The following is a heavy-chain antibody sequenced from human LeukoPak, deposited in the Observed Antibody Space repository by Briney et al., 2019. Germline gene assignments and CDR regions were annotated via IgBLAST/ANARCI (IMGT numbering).Heavy chain of an antibody. CDR2: ISAYNGNT. J-gene: IGHJ4*02. D-gene: IGHD4-17*01. CDR1: GCPXDNFG. Sequence: ASVKVSCKASGCPXDNFGLTGVRQAPGQGLEWMGWISAYNGNTHYAQKFRDRLTMTTDTSTRTAYLELRSLKSDDTAVYYCARDRLGGDLTGESLYWGQGTLVTVSS. CDR3: ARDRLGGDLTGESLY. V-gene: IGHV1-18*01.